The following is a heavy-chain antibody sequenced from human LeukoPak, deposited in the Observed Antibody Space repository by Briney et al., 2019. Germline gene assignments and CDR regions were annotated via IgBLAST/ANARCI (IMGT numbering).Heavy chain of an antibody. CDR2: LYPGVST. CDR1: GGPIYSYY. V-gene: IGHV4-4*07. J-gene: IGHJ6*03. CDR3: ARLKFYDSTGYSPGHYMDV. D-gene: IGHD3-22*01. Sequence: SETLSLTCTVSGGPIYSYYWSWIRQTAGKGLEWIGRLYPGVSTNYNPSLKSRVSMPVDTSKNQFALKVSAVTAADTAVYYCARLKFYDSTGYSPGHYMDVWGKGTTVTVSS.